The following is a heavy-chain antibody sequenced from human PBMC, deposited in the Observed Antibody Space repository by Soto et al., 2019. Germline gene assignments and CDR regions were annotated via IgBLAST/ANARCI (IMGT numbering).Heavy chain of an antibody. CDR2: VANDGSNQ. Sequence: QVQLVESGGGVVQPGRSLRLSCAASEFNFSSYGMQWVRQSPGEGPEWVAIVANDGSNQYYAESVKGRFTISRDNSKTTVLLEMDSLRPEDTAVYYCARSSGGSSWYPPDYWGQGTLVTVSS. V-gene: IGHV3-30*03. J-gene: IGHJ4*02. D-gene: IGHD6-13*01. CDR1: EFNFSSYG. CDR3: ARSSGGSSWYPPDY.